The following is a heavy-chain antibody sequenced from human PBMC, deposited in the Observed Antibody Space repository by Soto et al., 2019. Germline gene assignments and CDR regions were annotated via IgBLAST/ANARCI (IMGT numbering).Heavy chain of an antibody. Sequence: QVQLQESGPGLVKPSQTLSLTCTVSGGSISSGGYYWSWIRQHPGKGLEWIGYIYYSGSTYYNPSLKSRITISVDTSKNQFSLKLSSVTAAGTAVYYCARRFYSSSSPWFDPWGQGTLVTVSS. CDR3: ARRFYSSSSPWFDP. J-gene: IGHJ5*02. V-gene: IGHV4-31*03. CDR2: IYYSGST. CDR1: GGSISSGGYY. D-gene: IGHD6-6*01.